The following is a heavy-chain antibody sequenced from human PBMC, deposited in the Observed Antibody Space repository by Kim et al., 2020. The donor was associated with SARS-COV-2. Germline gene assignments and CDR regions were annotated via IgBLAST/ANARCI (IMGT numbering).Heavy chain of an antibody. CDR3: ASSYNYYDSSGYYWGDAFDI. V-gene: IGHV3-21*01. CDR2: ISSSSSYI. J-gene: IGHJ3*02. D-gene: IGHD3-22*01. CDR1: GFTFSSYS. Sequence: GGSLRLSCAASGFTFSSYSMNWVRQAPGKGLEWVSSISSSSSYIYYADSVKGRFTISRDNAKNSLYLQMNSLRAEDTAVYYCASSYNYYDSSGYYWGDAFDIWGQGTMVTVPS.